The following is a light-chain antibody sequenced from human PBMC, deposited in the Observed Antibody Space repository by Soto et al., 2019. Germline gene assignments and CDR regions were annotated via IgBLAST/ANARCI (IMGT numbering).Light chain of an antibody. CDR1: QSVGSF. CDR3: HQRSNLWT. V-gene: IGKV3-11*01. Sequence: EIVLTQSPATLSLSPGERATLSCRASQSVGSFLAWYQHKPGQAPRLLIYDASTRAPGIPARFSGSRSATDFTLTISSLEPEDVAVDYCHQRSNLWTVGQGTKVEIK. CDR2: DAS. J-gene: IGKJ1*01.